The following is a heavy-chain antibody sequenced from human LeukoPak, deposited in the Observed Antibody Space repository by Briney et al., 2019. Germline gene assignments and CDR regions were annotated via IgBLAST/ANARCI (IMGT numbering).Heavy chain of an antibody. V-gene: IGHV1-18*01. CDR2: ISAYNGNT. CDR1: GYTFTSYG. D-gene: IGHD3-10*01. CDR3: ARMSKFMVRGVIFTQHNWFDP. Sequence: ASVKVSCKASGYTFTSYGISWVRQAPGQGLEWMGWISAYNGNTNYAQKLQGRVTMTTDTSTSTAYMELRSLRSDDTAVYYCARMSKFMVRGVIFTQHNWFDPWGQGTLATVSS. J-gene: IGHJ5*02.